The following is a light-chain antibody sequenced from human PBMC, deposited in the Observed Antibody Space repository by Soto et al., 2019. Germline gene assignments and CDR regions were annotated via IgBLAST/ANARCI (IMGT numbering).Light chain of an antibody. J-gene: IGKJ5*01. CDR1: QNINNY. Sequence: DIQMTQSASSLSASVGHSVTITCQASQNINNYLNWYQQKPGRAPKLLIYDASNLEAGVPSRFRGSGSGTDFTFTISRLQPEDIATYYYQQYENLPTFGQGTRLEIK. CDR2: DAS. CDR3: QQYENLPT. V-gene: IGKV1-33*01.